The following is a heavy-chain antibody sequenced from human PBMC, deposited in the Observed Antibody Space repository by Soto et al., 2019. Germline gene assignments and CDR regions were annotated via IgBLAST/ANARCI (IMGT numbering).Heavy chain of an antibody. J-gene: IGHJ6*02. V-gene: IGHV3-64D*06. CDR1: GFTFSSYA. CDR2: ISSNGGST. Sequence: GGSLRLSCSASGFTFSSYAMHWVRQAPGKGLGYVSAISSNGGSTYYADSVKGRFTISRDNSKSTLYLQMSSLRAEDTAVYYCVKDLSDYDFWSGSPYYGMDVWGQGTTVTVSS. CDR3: VKDLSDYDFWSGSPYYGMDV. D-gene: IGHD3-3*01.